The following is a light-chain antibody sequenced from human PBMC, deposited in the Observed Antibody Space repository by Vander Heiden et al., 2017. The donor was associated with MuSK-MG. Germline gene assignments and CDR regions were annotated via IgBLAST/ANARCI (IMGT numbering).Light chain of an antibody. CDR3: QSYDSSLSGVV. CDR1: SSNIGAGYD. J-gene: IGLJ2*01. Sequence: QSVLTPPPSVSGAPGQRVTISCTGSSSNIGAGYDVHWYQQLPGTAPKLLIYGNNNRPSGVPDRFSGSKSGTSASLAITGLQAEDEADYYCQSYDSSLSGVVFGGGTQLTVL. V-gene: IGLV1-40*01. CDR2: GNN.